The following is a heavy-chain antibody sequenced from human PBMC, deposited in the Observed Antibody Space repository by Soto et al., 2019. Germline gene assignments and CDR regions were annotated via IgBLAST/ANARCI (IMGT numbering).Heavy chain of an antibody. J-gene: IGHJ6*02. CDR3: TTDRFYNYYYGMDV. CDR2: IKSKTDGGTT. CDR1: GFTFSNAW. D-gene: IGHD2-2*02. Sequence: GGSLRLSCAASGFTFSNAWMNWVRQAPGKGLEWVGRIKSKTDGGTTDYAAPVKGRFTISRDDSKNTLYLQMNSLKTEDTAVYYCTTDRFYNYYYGMDVWGQGTTVTVSS. V-gene: IGHV3-15*07.